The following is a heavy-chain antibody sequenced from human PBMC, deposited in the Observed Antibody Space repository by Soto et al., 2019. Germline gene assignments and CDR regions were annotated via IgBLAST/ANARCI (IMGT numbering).Heavy chain of an antibody. CDR2: ISGSGGST. D-gene: IGHD3-10*01. V-gene: IGHV3-23*01. J-gene: IGHJ4*02. Sequence: GGSLSLSCAASGFTFSSYAMSWVRQAPGKGLEWVSAISGSGGSTYYADYVKGRFTISRDNSKNTLYLQMNSLRAEDTAVYYCAKDLYYYGSGSYYVFDYWGQGTLVTVSS. CDR1: GFTFSSYA. CDR3: AKDLYYYGSGSYYVFDY.